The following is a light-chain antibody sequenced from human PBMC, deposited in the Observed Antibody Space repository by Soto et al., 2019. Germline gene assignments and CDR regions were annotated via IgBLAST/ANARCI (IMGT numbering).Light chain of an antibody. CDR2: GAS. J-gene: IGKJ1*01. CDR3: QQYGISPT. Sequence: MVLTQSPGTLSWSPGERATLSFRASQSVRNNYLAWYQHKPGQAPRLLIYGASTRASDIEGRFSGSGSGRDFTLTISRLEPEDFAVYYCQQYGISPTFGQGAKVEIK. CDR1: QSVRNNY. V-gene: IGKV3-20*01.